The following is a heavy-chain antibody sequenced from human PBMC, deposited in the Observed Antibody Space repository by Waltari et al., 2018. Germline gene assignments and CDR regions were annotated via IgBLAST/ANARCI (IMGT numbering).Heavy chain of an antibody. D-gene: IGHD5-18*01. CDR2: NYTTGGT. Sequence: QVQLQESGPGLLMPSETLSLTCSVSGDSMRSYYWSWIRQSPEGGLEWIGYNYTTGGTNYNPSLESRVSLSLDTSKNQFSLNLYSVIAADTAVYYCARREVDSYGGYYFDYWGQGVLVTVSS. CDR1: GDSMRSYY. J-gene: IGHJ4*02. CDR3: ARREVDSYGGYYFDY. V-gene: IGHV4-4*08.